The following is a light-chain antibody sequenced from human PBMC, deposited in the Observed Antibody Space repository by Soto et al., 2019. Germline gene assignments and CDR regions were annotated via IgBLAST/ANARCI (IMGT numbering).Light chain of an antibody. CDR3: SSYTSSSTYV. V-gene: IGLV2-14*01. J-gene: IGLJ1*01. CDR2: DVN. CDR1: SSDVGGYNY. Sequence: QSVLTQPASVSGSPGQSIAISCSGTSSDVGGYNYVSWYQQHPGKAPKLVIFDVNNRPSGVSDRFSGPKSGNTASLTISGLRAEDEADYYCSSYTSSSTYVFGTGTKVTVL.